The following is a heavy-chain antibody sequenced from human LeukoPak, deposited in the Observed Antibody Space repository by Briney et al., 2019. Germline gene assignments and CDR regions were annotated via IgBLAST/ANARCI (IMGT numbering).Heavy chain of an antibody. CDR2: ISPDNGDK. J-gene: IGHJ3*02. CDR1: GYSFTTNG. D-gene: IGHD6-19*01. CDR3: ARLRGGIYSSRDAFDI. Sequence: ASVKVSCKASGYSFTTNGISWVRQAPGQGLEWMACISPDNGDKKYAEDLQDRVTLTTDTSTSTAYMELRSLTSDDTAVYYCARLRGGIYSSRDAFDIWGQGTMVTVSS. V-gene: IGHV1-18*04.